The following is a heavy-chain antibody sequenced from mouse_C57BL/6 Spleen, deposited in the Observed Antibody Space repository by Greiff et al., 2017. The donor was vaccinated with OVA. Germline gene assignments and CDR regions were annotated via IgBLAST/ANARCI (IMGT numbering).Heavy chain of an antibody. CDR2: ISDGGSYT. CDR3: ARDSTTVQAWFAY. D-gene: IGHD1-1*01. Sequence: EVQRVESGGGLVKPGGSLKLSCAASGFTFSSYAMSWVRQTPEKRLEWVATISDGGSYTYYPDNVKGRFTISRDNAKNNLYLQMSHLKSEDTAMYYCARDSTTVQAWFAYWGQGTLVTVSA. V-gene: IGHV5-4*01. CDR1: GFTFSSYA. J-gene: IGHJ3*01.